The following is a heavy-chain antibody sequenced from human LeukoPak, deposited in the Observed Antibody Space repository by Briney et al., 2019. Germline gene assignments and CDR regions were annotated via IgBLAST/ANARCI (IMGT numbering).Heavy chain of an antibody. Sequence: GGSLRLSCAASGFAFSNYWMNWARQAPGKGLEWVANIKQDGSETNYVDSVKGRFTISRDNAKNSLYLQMNSLRAKDTALYYCGSTNSFSYWSRGTLVTVSS. V-gene: IGHV3-7*01. J-gene: IGHJ4*02. CDR1: GFAFSNYW. CDR3: GSTNSFSY. CDR2: IKQDGSET. D-gene: IGHD2-15*01.